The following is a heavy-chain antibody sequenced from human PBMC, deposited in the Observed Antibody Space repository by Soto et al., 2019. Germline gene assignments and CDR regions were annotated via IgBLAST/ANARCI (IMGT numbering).Heavy chain of an antibody. CDR1: GRSISSVNYY. V-gene: IGHV4-61*01. CDR3: ARSDGRY. J-gene: IGHJ4*02. Sequence: SETLSLTCTVSGRSISSVNYYWSWIRQPPGKGLEWIGYIYYSGSTNYNPSLKSRVTISVDTSKNQFSLKLSSVTAADTAVYYCARSDGRYWGQGTLVTVSS. CDR2: IYYSGST.